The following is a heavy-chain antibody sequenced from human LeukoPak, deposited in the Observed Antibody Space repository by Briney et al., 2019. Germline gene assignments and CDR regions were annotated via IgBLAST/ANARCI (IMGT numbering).Heavy chain of an antibody. J-gene: IGHJ4*02. D-gene: IGHD1-26*01. CDR3: ARVLSGSSDY. CDR2: IYHSGST. CDR1: GGSISSGGYY. Sequence: SETLSLTCTVSGGSISSGGYYWSWIRQPPGKGLEWIGYIYHSGSTYYNPSLKSRVTISVDRSKNQFSLKLSSVTAADTAVYYCARVLSGSSDYWGQGTLVTVSS. V-gene: IGHV4-30-2*01.